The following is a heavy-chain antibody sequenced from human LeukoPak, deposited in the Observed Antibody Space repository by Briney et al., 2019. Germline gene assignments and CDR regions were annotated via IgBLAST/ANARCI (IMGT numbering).Heavy chain of an antibody. D-gene: IGHD3-3*01. CDR2: IYYSGST. J-gene: IGHJ4*02. CDR3: ARGDRLRFWTR. V-gene: IGHV4-39*01. Sequence: PSETLSLTCTVSGVSISSSSYYWGWIRQPPGKGLEWIGSIYYSGSTYYNPSLKSRVTVSVDTSKNQFSLKLSSVTAADTAVYYCARGDRLRFWTRWGQGTLVTVSS. CDR1: GVSISSSSYY.